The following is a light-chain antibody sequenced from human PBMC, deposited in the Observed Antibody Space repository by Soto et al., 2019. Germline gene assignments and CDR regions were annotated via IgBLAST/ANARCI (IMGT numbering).Light chain of an antibody. CDR3: NSYAGSNNWV. V-gene: IGLV2-8*01. Sequence: QSALTQPASVSGSPGQSITISCTGTSSDVGGYNYVSWYQQHPGKAPKLMIYEVSKRPSGVPDRFSCSKSGNTASLTVSGLQAEDEADYYCNSYAGSNNWVFGGGTQLTVL. CDR1: SSDVGGYNY. CDR2: EVS. J-gene: IGLJ3*02.